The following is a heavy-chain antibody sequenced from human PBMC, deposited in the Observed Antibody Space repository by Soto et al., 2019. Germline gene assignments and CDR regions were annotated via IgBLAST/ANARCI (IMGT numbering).Heavy chain of an antibody. D-gene: IGHD3-22*01. CDR2: MNPNSGNT. V-gene: IGHV1-8*01. CDR3: ARGSGSRLLNRDMDV. J-gene: IGHJ6*03. Sequence: ASVKVSCKASGYTFTSYDINWVRQATGQGLEWMGWMNPNSGNTGYAQKFQGRVTMTRNTSISTAYMELSSLRSEDTAVYYCARGSGSRLLNRDMDVWGKGTTVTVSS. CDR1: GYTFTSYD.